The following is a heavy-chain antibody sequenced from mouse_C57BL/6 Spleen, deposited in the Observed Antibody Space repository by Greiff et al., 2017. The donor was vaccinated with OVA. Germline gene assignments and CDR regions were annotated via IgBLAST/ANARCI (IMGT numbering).Heavy chain of an antibody. CDR3: ARESSLYGNYFWFAY. Sequence: EVQRVESGPGMVKPSQSLSLTCTVTGYSITSGYDRHWIRHFPGNKLEWMGYISYSGSTNYNPSLKSRISITHDTSKNHFSLKLNSVTTEDTATYYCARESSLYGNYFWFAYWGQGTLVTVSA. D-gene: IGHD2-1*01. CDR2: ISYSGST. J-gene: IGHJ3*01. CDR1: GYSITSGYD. V-gene: IGHV3-1*01.